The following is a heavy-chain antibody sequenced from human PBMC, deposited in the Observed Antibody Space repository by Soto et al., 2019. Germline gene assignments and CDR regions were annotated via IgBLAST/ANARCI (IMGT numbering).Heavy chain of an antibody. CDR3: AAAPRY. D-gene: IGHD2-15*01. CDR1: GGYISNYY. V-gene: IGHV4-59*01. CDR2: IYDSGST. Sequence: PSETLCLTCTVSGGYISNYYWSWVRQPPGKGLEWIGYIYDSGSTNYNPSLKSRVTISVDTSKNQFSLRLTSVTAADTAVYYCAAAPRYWGQGTLVTAPQ. J-gene: IGHJ4*02.